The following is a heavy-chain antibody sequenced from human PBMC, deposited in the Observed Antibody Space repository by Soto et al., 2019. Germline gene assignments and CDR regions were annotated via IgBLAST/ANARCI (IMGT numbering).Heavy chain of an antibody. D-gene: IGHD5-12*01. Sequence: QVQLQQSGPGLVKPSEHLSLTCSVAGGSIRSYYWSWIRQSPEKGLEWIGYFYHSGNSNYNPSLKSRVTLSVAKAKIPISLSLRSVTASDTALYFCALITSVHPYGYETAGMDVWGHGTTVTFS. CDR3: ALITSVHPYGYETAGMDV. V-gene: IGHV4-59*03. CDR2: FYHSGNS. J-gene: IGHJ6*02. CDR1: GGSIRSYY.